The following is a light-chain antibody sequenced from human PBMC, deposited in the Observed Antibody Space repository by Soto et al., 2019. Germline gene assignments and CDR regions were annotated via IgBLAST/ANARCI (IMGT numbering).Light chain of an antibody. Sequence: QSALTQPRSVSGSPGQSVTISCTGTSSDVGGYNYVSWYQQHPGKAPKLMIYDVNKRSSGVPDRFSGSKSGNTASLTISGLQAEDEADYYCCSYAGSYTPFGGGTKLTVL. CDR2: DVN. CDR3: CSYAGSYTP. J-gene: IGLJ2*01. V-gene: IGLV2-11*01. CDR1: SSDVGGYNY.